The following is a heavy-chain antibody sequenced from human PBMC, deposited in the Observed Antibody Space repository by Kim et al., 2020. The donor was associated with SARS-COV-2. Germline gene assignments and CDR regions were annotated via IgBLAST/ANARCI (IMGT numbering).Heavy chain of an antibody. Sequence: GGSLRLSCAASGFTFSSYSMNWVRQAPGEGLERVSYIGGSGTTIYYADSVKGRFTISRDNAKNSLYLQMNILSAEDTAVYYCARDEYGGNGIDFWGQGTLVTVSS. J-gene: IGHJ4*02. CDR3: ARDEYGGNGIDF. CDR2: IGGSGTTI. D-gene: IGHD4-17*01. CDR1: GFTFSSYS. V-gene: IGHV3-48*04.